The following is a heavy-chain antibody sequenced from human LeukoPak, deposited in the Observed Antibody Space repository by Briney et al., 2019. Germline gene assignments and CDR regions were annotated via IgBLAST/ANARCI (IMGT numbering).Heavy chain of an antibody. Sequence: SETLSLTCSVSGGSINSYYWSWIRQPPGKGLEWIGHVYYSGSTNYNPSLRSRVSMSVDTSKNHFSLNLSSVLAADTAVYFCARVRKEGPYSSAGDFDYWGHGILVTVSS. D-gene: IGHD6-25*01. CDR1: GGSINSYY. V-gene: IGHV4-59*01. CDR3: ARVRKEGPYSSAGDFDY. J-gene: IGHJ4*01. CDR2: VYYSGST.